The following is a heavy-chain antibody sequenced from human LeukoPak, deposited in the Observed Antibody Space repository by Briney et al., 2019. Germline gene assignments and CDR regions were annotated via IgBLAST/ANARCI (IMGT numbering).Heavy chain of an antibody. CDR2: INPNSGGT. CDR1: GYTFTGYY. Sequence: GASVKVSCKASGYTFTGYYMHWVRQAPGQGHKWMGWINPNSGGTNYARKCQGRVTVTRDTSISTAYMELSRLRSDDTAVYYCARSYYDFWSGYSSRVLDYWGQGTLVTVSS. D-gene: IGHD3-3*01. CDR3: ARSYYDFWSGYSSRVLDY. J-gene: IGHJ4*02. V-gene: IGHV1-2*02.